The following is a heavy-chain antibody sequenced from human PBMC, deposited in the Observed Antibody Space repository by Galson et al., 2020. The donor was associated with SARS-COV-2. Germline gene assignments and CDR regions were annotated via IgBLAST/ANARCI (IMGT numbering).Heavy chain of an antibody. J-gene: IGHJ2*01. CDR2: ISYEGSIK. CDR1: GFTFNNFS. V-gene: IGHV3-30*18. Sequence: GGSLRLSCAASGFTFNNFSIHWVRQAPGKGLEWLALISYEGSIKVYADTIKGRSAISRDTSKNAVYLQVSTLRPEDTAIYYCAKVIPHFQLVSCWLFDLWGRGTLGTVSS. D-gene: IGHD2-21*01. CDR3: AKVIPHFQLVSCWLFDL.